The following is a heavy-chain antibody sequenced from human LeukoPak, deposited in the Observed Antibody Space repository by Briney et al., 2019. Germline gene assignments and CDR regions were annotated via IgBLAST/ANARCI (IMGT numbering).Heavy chain of an antibody. V-gene: IGHV3-23*01. Sequence: GGTLRLSCATSGFPFSDFSMTWVRQAPGKGQEWISTTNSGGTTTYYAESVKGRFTISRDNFKNALYLQMSSLRVEDTAIYYCAKQSYARSLGEGGPGTLVTVSS. CDR3: AKQSYARSLGE. CDR1: GFPFSDFS. CDR2: TNSGGTTT. J-gene: IGHJ4*02. D-gene: IGHD3-10*02.